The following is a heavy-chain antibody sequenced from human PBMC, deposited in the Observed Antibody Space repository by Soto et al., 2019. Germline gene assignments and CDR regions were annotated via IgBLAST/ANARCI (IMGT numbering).Heavy chain of an antibody. J-gene: IGHJ4*02. CDR3: AIDCRDGYNDCFDN. CDR2: IWYDGSNR. D-gene: IGHD5-12*01. V-gene: IGHV3-33*01. CDR1: GFTFSNHG. Sequence: QVQLVESGGGVVQPGRSLRLSCAASGFTFSNHGMHWVRQAPGKGLEWVAVIWYDGSNRYYGDSVKGRFTISRDNSKNTMYLQMNSLRAEDTAVYYCAIDCRDGYNDCFDNWGQGTLVTVSS.